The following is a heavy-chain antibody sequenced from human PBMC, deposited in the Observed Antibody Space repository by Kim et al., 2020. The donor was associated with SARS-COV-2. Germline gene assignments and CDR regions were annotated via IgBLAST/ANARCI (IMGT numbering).Heavy chain of an antibody. V-gene: IGHV5-51*01. Sequence: GESLKISCKGSGYSFTSYWIGWVRQMPGKGLEWMGIIYPGDSDTRYSPSFQGQVTISADKSISTAYLQWSSLKASDTAMYYCARADIVATIQQPENWYFDLWGRGTLVTVSS. J-gene: IGHJ2*01. CDR2: IYPGDSDT. CDR1: GYSFTSYW. D-gene: IGHD5-12*01. CDR3: ARADIVATIQQPENWYFDL.